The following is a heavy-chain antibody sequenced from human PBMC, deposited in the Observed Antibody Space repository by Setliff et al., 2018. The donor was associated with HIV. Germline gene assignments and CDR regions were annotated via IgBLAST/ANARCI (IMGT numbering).Heavy chain of an antibody. V-gene: IGHV1-69*13. J-gene: IGHJ4*02. CDR1: GYTFTGHY. Sequence: SVKVSCKASGYTFTGHYIHWVRQAPGQGLEWMGGIIPIFGTGNYAPKFQGRVTITADESTTTAYMELSSLRSEDTAVYYCARIPNHSSGFDYWGQGTPVTVSS. CDR2: IIPIFGTG. D-gene: IGHD3-22*01. CDR3: ARIPNHSSGFDY.